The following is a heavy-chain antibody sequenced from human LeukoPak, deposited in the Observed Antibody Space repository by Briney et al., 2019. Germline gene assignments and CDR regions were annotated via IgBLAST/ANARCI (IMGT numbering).Heavy chain of an antibody. Sequence: ASVKVSCKASGYTFTSYYMHWVRQAPGQGLEWMGIINPSGGSTSYAQKFQGRVTMTRDMSTSTVYMELSSLRSEDTAVYYCARDTGYYDSSGYCGYWGQGTLVTVSS. CDR3: ARDTGYYDSSGYCGY. J-gene: IGHJ4*02. D-gene: IGHD3-22*01. CDR1: GYTFTSYY. CDR2: INPSGGST. V-gene: IGHV1-46*01.